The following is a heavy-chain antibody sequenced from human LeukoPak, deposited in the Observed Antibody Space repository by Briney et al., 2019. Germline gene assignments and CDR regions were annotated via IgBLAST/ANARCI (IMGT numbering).Heavy chain of an antibody. CDR2: INPNGGST. CDR3: ARGAVGAFDI. J-gene: IGHJ3*02. V-gene: IGHV1-46*01. D-gene: IGHD3-16*01. CDR1: GYTFTSYY. Sequence: ASVKVSCKASGYTFTSYYLTWVRQVPGQGLEWMGIINPNGGSTSYAQKFQGRVTMTRDTSTSTAYMELSSLRSEDTAVYYCARGAVGAFDIWGQGTMVTVSS.